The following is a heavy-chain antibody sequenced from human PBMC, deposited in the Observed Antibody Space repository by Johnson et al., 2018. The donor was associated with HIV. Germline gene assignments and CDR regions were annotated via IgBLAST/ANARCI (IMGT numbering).Heavy chain of an antibody. CDR2: ISWNSDDI. D-gene: IGHD3-22*01. J-gene: IGHJ3*02. Sequence: QLVESGGGVVQPGRSLRLSCAASGFTFEDYAMYWVRQAPGKGLEWVSGISWNSDDIDYAASVKGRFTISRDNAKNSLYLQMNTLRPEDTALYYCAKDLVVINVRYAFHIWGQGTMVTVS. V-gene: IGHV3-9*01. CDR3: AKDLVVINVRYAFHI. CDR1: GFTFEDYA.